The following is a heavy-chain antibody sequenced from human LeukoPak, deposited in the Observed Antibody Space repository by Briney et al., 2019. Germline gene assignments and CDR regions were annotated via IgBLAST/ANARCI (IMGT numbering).Heavy chain of an antibody. CDR2: IYYSGTT. Sequence: SETLSLTCTVSGGSIDSNSWTWIRQPPGKGLEWIGYIYYSGTTNCNPSLKSRVTMSVDMSKNQFSLKLSSVTAADTAVYYCARRSSSWKNWSDPWGQGTLVTVSS. V-gene: IGHV4-59*01. CDR3: ARRSSSWKNWSDP. D-gene: IGHD6-13*01. J-gene: IGHJ5*02. CDR1: GGSIDSNS.